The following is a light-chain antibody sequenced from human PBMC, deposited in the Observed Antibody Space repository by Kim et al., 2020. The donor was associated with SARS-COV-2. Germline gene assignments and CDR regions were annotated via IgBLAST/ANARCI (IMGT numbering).Light chain of an antibody. Sequence: VAWGQTVRITCQGDSLRSYYPTWYQQKPGQAPIVFIYGKNNRPSGIPDRFSGSSSGNTASLTITGTQAGDEADYYCNSRDSNDNVVFGGGTQLTV. CDR2: GKN. CDR1: SLRSYY. V-gene: IGLV3-19*01. J-gene: IGLJ2*01. CDR3: NSRDSNDNVV.